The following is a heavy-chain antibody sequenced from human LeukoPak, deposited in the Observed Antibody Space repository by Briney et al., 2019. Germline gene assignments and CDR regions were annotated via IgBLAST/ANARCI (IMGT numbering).Heavy chain of an antibody. CDR2: IYYSGST. D-gene: IGHD6-6*01. CDR3: ARGSSEGSWFDP. J-gene: IGHJ5*02. CDR1: GGSISSYY. V-gene: IGHV4-59*01. Sequence: PSETLSLTCTVSGGSISSYYWSWIRQPPGKGLEWFGYIYYSGSTNYNPSLKSRVTISVDTSKNQFPLRLSYVTAADTAVYYCARGSSEGSWFDPWGQGTLVTVSS.